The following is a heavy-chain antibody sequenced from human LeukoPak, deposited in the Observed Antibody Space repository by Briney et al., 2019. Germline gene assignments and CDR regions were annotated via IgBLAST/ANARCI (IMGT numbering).Heavy chain of an antibody. J-gene: IGHJ5*02. CDR1: GFTFSNYA. CDR2: ISGNGGST. D-gene: IGHD2-2*01. Sequence: GGSLRLSCAASGFTFSNYAMSWVRQTPGKGLEWVSAISGNGGSTYYADSVKGRFTISRDNSKNTLYLQMNSLRAEDTAVYYCAKGISYQLLFNWFDPWGQGTLVTVSS. V-gene: IGHV3-23*01. CDR3: AKGISYQLLFNWFDP.